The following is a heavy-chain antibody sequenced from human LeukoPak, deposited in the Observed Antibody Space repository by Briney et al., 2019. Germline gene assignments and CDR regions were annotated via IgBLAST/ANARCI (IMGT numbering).Heavy chain of an antibody. CDR3: ARGKTSDDIIEDAFDI. Sequence: PGGSLRLSCAASGFSVNTNYMTWVRQAPGKGLEWVSVLYSGGGAYYADSVKDRFTISRDYSQNTLLLQMSSLRAEDTALYYCARGKTSDDIIEDAFDIWGQGTMVAVSS. CDR2: LYSGGGA. CDR1: GFSVNTNY. V-gene: IGHV3-66*01. J-gene: IGHJ3*02. D-gene: IGHD3-9*01.